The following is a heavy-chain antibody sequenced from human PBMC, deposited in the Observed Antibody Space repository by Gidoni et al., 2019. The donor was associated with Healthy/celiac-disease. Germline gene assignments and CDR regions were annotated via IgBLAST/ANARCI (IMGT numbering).Heavy chain of an antibody. D-gene: IGHD3-3*01. CDR1: GFTFSSYS. CDR2: ISSSSSTI. V-gene: IGHV3-48*02. Sequence: EVQLVVSGGGLVQPGGSRRRPWQASGFTFSSYSMNWVRQAPGKGLEGVSYISSSSSTIYYADSVKGRVTISRDNAKNSLYLQINSLRDEDTAVYYCARQLRFLEGHDYWGQGTLVTVSS. CDR3: ARQLRFLEGHDY. J-gene: IGHJ4*02.